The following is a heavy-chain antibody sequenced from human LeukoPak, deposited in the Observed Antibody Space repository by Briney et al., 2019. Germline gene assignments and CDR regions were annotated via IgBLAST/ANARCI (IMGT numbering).Heavy chain of an antibody. J-gene: IGHJ3*02. D-gene: IGHD2-21*02. CDR2: INHSGST. CDR1: GGSFSGYY. CDR3: ARGRIVVVTATPGFDI. Sequence: SETLSLTCAVYGGSFSGYYWSWIRQPPGKGLEWIGEINHSGSTNYNPSLKSRVTISVDTSKNQFSLKLSSVTAADTAVYYCARGRIVVVTATPGFDIWGQGTMVTVSS. V-gene: IGHV4-34*01.